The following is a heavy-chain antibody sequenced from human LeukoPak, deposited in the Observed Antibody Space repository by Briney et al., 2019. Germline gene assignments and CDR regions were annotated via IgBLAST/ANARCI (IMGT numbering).Heavy chain of an antibody. D-gene: IGHD3-10*01. V-gene: IGHV3-21*01. Sequence: GGSLRLSCAASGFTFNTYSMNWVRQAPGQGLEWVSSITSSSSYIYYSDSMKGRFTISRDNAKNSLYLQMHSLRAEDTAVYYCARGEVHYYGSGSDYWGQGTLVT. CDR2: ITSSSSYI. J-gene: IGHJ4*02. CDR3: ARGEVHYYGSGSDY. CDR1: GFTFNTYS.